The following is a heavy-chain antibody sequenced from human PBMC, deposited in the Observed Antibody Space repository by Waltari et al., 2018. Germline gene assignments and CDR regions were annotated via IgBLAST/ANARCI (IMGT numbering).Heavy chain of an antibody. Sequence: QVQLVQSGAEVKKPGASVKVSCKASGYTFTNYGISWVRQAPGQGLEWMGWFRVYNGNTNYAPKLQGRVTMTTDTSTSTAYMELRSLRSDDTAVYYCARGVPGSWPDYYFDHWGQGTLVTVSS. D-gene: IGHD3-10*01. J-gene: IGHJ4*02. V-gene: IGHV1-18*01. CDR1: GYTFTNYG. CDR3: ARGVPGSWPDYYFDH. CDR2: FRVYNGNT.